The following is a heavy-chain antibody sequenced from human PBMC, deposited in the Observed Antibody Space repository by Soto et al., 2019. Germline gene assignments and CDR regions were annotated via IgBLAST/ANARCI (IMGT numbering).Heavy chain of an antibody. CDR1: GGSISSGGYY. Sequence: SETLSLTCTVSGGSISSGGYYWSWIRQHPGKGLEWIGYIYYSGSTYYDPSLKSRVTILVDTSYNQFSLKVSSVTAADTAVYYCARAGLQLATVNHFDYWGQGTPVTVSS. CDR3: ARAGLQLATVNHFDY. J-gene: IGHJ4*02. V-gene: IGHV4-31*03. CDR2: IYYSGST. D-gene: IGHD4-4*01.